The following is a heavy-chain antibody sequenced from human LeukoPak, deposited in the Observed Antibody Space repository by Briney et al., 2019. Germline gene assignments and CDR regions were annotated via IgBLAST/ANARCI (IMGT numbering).Heavy chain of an antibody. J-gene: IGHJ4*02. CDR3: ARTTTPHYYGSGSYALGY. Sequence: PGGSLRLSCAASGFTFSTNDMSWVRQAPGKGLEWVSAISTLDGSTYYADSVKGRFTISRDNSKNTLYLQMSSLSAEDTAVYYCARTTTPHYYGSGSYALGYWGQGTLATVPS. CDR1: GFTFSTND. D-gene: IGHD3-10*01. V-gene: IGHV3-23*01. CDR2: ISTLDGST.